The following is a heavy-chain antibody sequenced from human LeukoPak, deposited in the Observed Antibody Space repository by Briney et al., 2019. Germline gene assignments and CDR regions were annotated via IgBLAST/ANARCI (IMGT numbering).Heavy chain of an antibody. CDR3: ARAPYDDLRLGELSLFDY. CDR2: IYPGDSDT. CDR1: GYSFTSYW. V-gene: IGHV5-51*01. Sequence: GESLKISCKGSGYSFTSYWIGWVRQMPGKGLEWMGIIYPGDSDTRYSPSFQGQVTISADKSISTAYLQWSSLKASDTAMYYCARAPYDDLRLGELSLFDYWGQGTLVTVSS. J-gene: IGHJ4*02. D-gene: IGHD3-16*02.